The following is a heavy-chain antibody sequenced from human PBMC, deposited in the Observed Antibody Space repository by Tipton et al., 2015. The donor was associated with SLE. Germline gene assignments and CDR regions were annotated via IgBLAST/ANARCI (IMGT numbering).Heavy chain of an antibody. V-gene: IGHV3-7*01. CDR1: GFTFSSYW. CDR3: AREIEVYLRDAFDI. Sequence: SLRLSCAASGFTFSSYWMSWVRQAPGKGLEWVANIKQDGSEKYYVDSVKGRFTISRDNAKNSLYLQMNSLRAEDTAVYYCAREIEVYLRDAFDIWGQGTMVTVSS. J-gene: IGHJ3*02. CDR2: IKQDGSEK. D-gene: IGHD2-8*01.